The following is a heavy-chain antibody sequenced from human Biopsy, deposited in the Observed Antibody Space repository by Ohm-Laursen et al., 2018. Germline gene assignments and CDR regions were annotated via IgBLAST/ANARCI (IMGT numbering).Heavy chain of an antibody. CDR2: ISPSGATT. CDR1: GNTFATYH. Sequence: ASVKVSCKASGNTFATYHIHWVRQAPGQGLEWMGVISPSGATTSFSQKFRGRITMTRDTSTGTVYMDLNSLGSEDTAVYYCARAGVGSDGTDSYYYGMDVWGPGTTVTVS. V-gene: IGHV1-46*01. D-gene: IGHD5-24*01. J-gene: IGHJ6*02. CDR3: ARAGVGSDGTDSYYYGMDV.